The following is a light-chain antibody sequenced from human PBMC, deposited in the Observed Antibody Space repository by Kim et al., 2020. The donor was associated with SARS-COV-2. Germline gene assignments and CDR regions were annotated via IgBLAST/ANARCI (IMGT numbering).Light chain of an antibody. V-gene: IGLV2-11*01. Sequence: QSALTQPRSVSGSPGQSVTISCTGSSSDVGSDNYVSWYQQHPAKAPKLVVYDVSERPSGVPDRFSGSKSGNTASLTISGLQAEDEADYFCCSYAGSYTWVFGGGTKLTVL. CDR2: DVS. CDR3: CSYAGSYTWV. J-gene: IGLJ3*02. CDR1: SSDVGSDNY.